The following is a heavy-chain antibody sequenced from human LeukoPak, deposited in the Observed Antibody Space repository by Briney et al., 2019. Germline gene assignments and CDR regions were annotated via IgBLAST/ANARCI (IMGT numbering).Heavy chain of an antibody. CDR1: GFTFSNYW. CDR3: ARDRMRRDAFDI. J-gene: IGHJ3*02. Sequence: GGSLRLSCAASGFTFSNYWMNWVRQAPGKGLEWVANIKQDGSEKYYLDSVKGRFTISRDNAKNSLYLQMNSLRAEDTAVYYCARDRMRRDAFDIWGQGTMVTVSS. CDR2: IKQDGSEK. D-gene: IGHD2-8*01. V-gene: IGHV3-7*01.